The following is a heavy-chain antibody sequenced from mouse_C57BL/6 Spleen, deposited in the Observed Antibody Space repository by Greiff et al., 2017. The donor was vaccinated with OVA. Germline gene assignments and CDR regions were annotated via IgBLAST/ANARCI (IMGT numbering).Heavy chain of an antibody. V-gene: IGHV1-82*01. CDR3: ARRGHYYGSSYVRYFDV. CDR1: GYAFSSSW. CDR2: IYPGDGDT. J-gene: IGHJ1*03. Sequence: VQLQQSGPELVKPGASVKISCKASGYAFSSSWMNWVKQRPGKGLEWIGRIYPGDGDTNYNGKFKGKATLTADKSSSTAYMQLSSLTSEDSAVYFCARRGHYYGSSYVRYFDVWGTGTTVTVSS. D-gene: IGHD1-1*01.